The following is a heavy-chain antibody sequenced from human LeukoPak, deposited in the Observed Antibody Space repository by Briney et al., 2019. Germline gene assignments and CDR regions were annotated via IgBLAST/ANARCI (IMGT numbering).Heavy chain of an antibody. CDR2: ISGSGGRI. CDR1: GFTFSSYA. Sequence: GGSLRLSCAASGFTFSSYAMSWVRQAPGKGLEWVSAISGSGGRIYYGASVKGRFTNSRDNSKNTLNLQMNSLRAEDTAVYYCATSKYSGSYWGQGTLVTVSS. J-gene: IGHJ4*02. CDR3: ATSKYSGSY. V-gene: IGHV3-23*01. D-gene: IGHD1-26*01.